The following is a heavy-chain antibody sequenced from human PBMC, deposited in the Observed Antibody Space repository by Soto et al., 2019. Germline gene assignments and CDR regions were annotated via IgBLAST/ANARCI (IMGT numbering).Heavy chain of an antibody. CDR3: ALDYGD. V-gene: IGHV3-7*01. CDR1: GFAFSNLW. CDR2: INQDGTVK. Sequence: EVRLVESGGGLVQAGGSLRLSCAASGFAFSNLWMSWVRQSPARGLEWVANINQDGTVKVYLDSLKGRFTVSRDNAKNLLYLQMNSLRAEDTALYYCALDYGDWGRGTLVTVSS. J-gene: IGHJ4*02. D-gene: IGHD3-16*01.